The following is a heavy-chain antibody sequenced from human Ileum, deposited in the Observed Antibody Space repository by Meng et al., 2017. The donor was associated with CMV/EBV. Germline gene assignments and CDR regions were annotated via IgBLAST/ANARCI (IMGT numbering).Heavy chain of an antibody. J-gene: IGHJ6*02. V-gene: IGHV3-73*01. Sequence: GASLKISCAASGFSFSDSAIHWVRQASGRGLELVGRIRSKGKNYATGYGASVKGRFTISRDDSKNMAYLQMNNLKTDDTAVYYCTRSLAGGSDSDYGMDAWGQGTTVTVSS. CDR1: GFSFSDSA. CDR3: TRSLAGGSDSDYGMDA. D-gene: IGHD1-26*01. CDR2: IRSKGKNYAT.